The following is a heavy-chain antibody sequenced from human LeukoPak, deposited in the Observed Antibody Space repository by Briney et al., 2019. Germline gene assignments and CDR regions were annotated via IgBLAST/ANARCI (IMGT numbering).Heavy chain of an antibody. CDR1: GFTVSSNY. J-gene: IGHJ4*02. Sequence: GGSLRLSCAASGFTVSSNYMSWVRQAPGKELEWVSVIYSGGSTYYADSVKGRFTISRDNSKNTLYLQMNSLRAEDTAVYYCAKGGCSSTSCPFDYWGQGTLVTVSS. CDR2: IYSGGST. CDR3: AKGGCSSTSCPFDY. V-gene: IGHV3-53*01. D-gene: IGHD2-2*01.